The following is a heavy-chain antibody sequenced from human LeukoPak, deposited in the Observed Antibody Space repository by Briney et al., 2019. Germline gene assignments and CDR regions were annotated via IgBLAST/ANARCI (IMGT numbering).Heavy chain of an antibody. CDR1: GCTFSNYW. Sequence: GGTLRHSCATSGCTFSNYWMNWVRQAPGKGMEWVAHINQDGSEEHYTDSVKARFTISRDNAKNSLSLQMNSLRAEDTAVYYCVRDGGVSGYDLLDYWGQGTLVTVSS. J-gene: IGHJ4*02. CDR2: INQDGSEE. V-gene: IGHV3-7*01. CDR3: VRDGGVSGYDLLDY. D-gene: IGHD5-12*01.